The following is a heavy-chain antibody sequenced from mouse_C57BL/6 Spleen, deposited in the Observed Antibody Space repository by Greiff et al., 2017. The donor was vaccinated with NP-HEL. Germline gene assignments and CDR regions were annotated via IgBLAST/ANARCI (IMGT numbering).Heavy chain of an antibody. CDR2: IYPGSGST. J-gene: IGHJ3*01. CDR1: GYTFTSYW. V-gene: IGHV1-55*01. D-gene: IGHD2-2*01. Sequence: VQLQQPGAELVKPGASVKMSCKASGYTFTSYWITWVKQRPGQGLEWIGDIYPGSGSTNYNEKFKSKATLTVDTSSSTAYMQLSSLTSEDSAVYYCARPMVTEGWFAYWGQGTLVTVSA. CDR3: ARPMVTEGWFAY.